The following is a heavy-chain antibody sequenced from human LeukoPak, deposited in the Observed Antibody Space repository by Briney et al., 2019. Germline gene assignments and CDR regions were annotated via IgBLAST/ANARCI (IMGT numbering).Heavy chain of an antibody. Sequence: ASVKVSCKASGYTFTGYYMHWVRQAPGQGLEWMGWINPNSGGTNYAQKFQGRVTMTRDTSISTAYMELSRLRSDDTAVYYCARDPTIFAPNYYYYYYMDVWGKGTTVTVPS. V-gene: IGHV1-2*02. J-gene: IGHJ6*03. CDR1: GYTFTGYY. CDR3: ARDPTIFAPNYYYYYYMDV. CDR2: INPNSGGT. D-gene: IGHD3-9*01.